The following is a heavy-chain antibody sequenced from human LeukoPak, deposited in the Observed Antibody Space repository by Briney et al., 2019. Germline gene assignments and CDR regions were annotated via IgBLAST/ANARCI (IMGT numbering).Heavy chain of an antibody. CDR2: INPSGGST. Sequence: LGASVKVSCKASGYTFTSYYMHWVRQAPGQGLEWMGIINPSGGSTSYAQKFQGRVTMTRDMSTSTVYMELSSLRSEDTAVYYCARSGYSGYGAFDIWGQGTMVTVSS. CDR1: GYTFTSYY. D-gene: IGHD5-12*01. V-gene: IGHV1-46*01. CDR3: ARSGYSGYGAFDI. J-gene: IGHJ3*02.